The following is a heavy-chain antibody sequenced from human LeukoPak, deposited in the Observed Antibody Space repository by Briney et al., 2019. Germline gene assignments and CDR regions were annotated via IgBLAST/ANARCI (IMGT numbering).Heavy chain of an antibody. CDR1: GDSISSSSSS. J-gene: IGHJ2*01. D-gene: IGHD5-24*01. CDR3: ARPAPYSHGYFFTWYFDL. CDR2: ISSTGGA. V-gene: IGHV4-39*01. Sequence: SETLSLTCTVSGDSISSSSSSWAWIRQPPGQGLEWTGNISSTGGAHYNPSLKSRVTMSVDTSKNQVALKLNSMTAADTAVYYCARPAPYSHGYFFTWYFDLWGRGTLATVSS.